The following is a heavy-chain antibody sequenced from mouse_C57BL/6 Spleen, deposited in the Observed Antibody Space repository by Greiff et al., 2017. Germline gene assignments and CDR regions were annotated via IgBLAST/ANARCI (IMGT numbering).Heavy chain of an antibody. CDR3: ARRDYGSSYAMDY. Sequence: EVKLVASGGGLVKPGGSLKLSCAASGFTFSDYGMHWVRQAPEKGLEWVAYISSGSSTIYYADTVKGRFTIARDNAKNTLFLQMTSLRSEDTAMYYCARRDYGSSYAMDYWGQGTSVTVSS. J-gene: IGHJ4*01. CDR1: GFTFSDYG. V-gene: IGHV5-17*01. CDR2: ISSGSSTI. D-gene: IGHD1-1*01.